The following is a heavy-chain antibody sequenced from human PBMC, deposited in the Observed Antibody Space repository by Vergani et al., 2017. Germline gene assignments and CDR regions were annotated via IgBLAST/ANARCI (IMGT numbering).Heavy chain of an antibody. CDR3: AKASARNGGYDYHYYYHAMDF. V-gene: IGHV3-23*01. Sequence: EVQLLESGGDLVQPGGSLRLSCAASGFTFNHYAMNWVRQAPGKGLEWVSGISGSGGSTYYAGSVKGRFTISRDSSKNTLYLQMNSLSAGDTAVYYCAKASARNGGYDYHYYYHAMDFWGQGTTVTVSS. CDR1: GFTFNHYA. CDR2: ISGSGGST. D-gene: IGHD5-12*01. J-gene: IGHJ6*02.